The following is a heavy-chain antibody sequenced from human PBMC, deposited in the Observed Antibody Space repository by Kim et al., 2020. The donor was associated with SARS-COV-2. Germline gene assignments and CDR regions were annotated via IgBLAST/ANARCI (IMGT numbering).Heavy chain of an antibody. V-gene: IGHV1-69*13. Sequence: SVKVSCKASGGTFSSYAISWVRQAPGQGLEWMGGIIPIFGTANYAQKFQGRVTITADESTSTAYMELSSLRSEDTAVYYCAMSTPHYYDSSGYLWDYWGQGTLVTVSS. CDR1: GGTFSSYA. J-gene: IGHJ4*02. CDR2: IIPIFGTA. CDR3: AMSTPHYYDSSGYLWDY. D-gene: IGHD3-22*01.